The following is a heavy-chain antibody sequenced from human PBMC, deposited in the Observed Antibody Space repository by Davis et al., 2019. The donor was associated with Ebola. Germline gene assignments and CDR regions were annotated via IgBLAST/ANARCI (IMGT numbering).Heavy chain of an antibody. CDR3: ASSPESRYLDWSPNYYFDY. D-gene: IGHD3-9*01. V-gene: IGHV3-23*01. J-gene: IGHJ4*02. CDR1: GFTFSSYA. Sequence: PSESLSLTCAASGFTFSSYAMSWVRQAPGKGLESVSVISGSGSSTYYADSVKARFTISRDNAKNTLYLQMNSLRAEDTAVYYCASSPESRYLDWSPNYYFDYWGQGTLVTVSS. CDR2: ISGSGSST.